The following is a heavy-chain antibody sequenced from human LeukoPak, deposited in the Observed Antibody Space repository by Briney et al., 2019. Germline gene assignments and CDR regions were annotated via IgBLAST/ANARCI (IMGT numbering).Heavy chain of an antibody. V-gene: IGHV4-59*01. CDR3: AREEYYGSGSYFQH. J-gene: IGHJ1*01. D-gene: IGHD3-10*01. CDR1: GGSISSYY. Sequence: SETLSLTCAVSGGSISSYYWSWIRQPPGKGLEWIGYIYYSGSTNYNPSLKSRVTISVDTSKNQFSLKLSSVTAADTAVYYCAREEYYGSGSYFQHWGQGTLVTVSS. CDR2: IYYSGST.